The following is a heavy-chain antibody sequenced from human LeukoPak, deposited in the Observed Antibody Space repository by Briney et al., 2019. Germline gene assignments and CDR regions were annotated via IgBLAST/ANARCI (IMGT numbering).Heavy chain of an antibody. CDR2: ISSNGGST. D-gene: IGHD3-10*01. V-gene: IGHV3-64*01. CDR1: GFTFSSYA. J-gene: IGHJ4*02. Sequence: GGSLRLSCAASGFTFSSYAMHWVRQAPGKGLEYVSAISSNGGSTYYANSVKGRFTISRDNSKNTLYLQMNSLRVEDTAVYYCAKDRGIISDYWGQGTLVTVSS. CDR3: AKDRGIISDY.